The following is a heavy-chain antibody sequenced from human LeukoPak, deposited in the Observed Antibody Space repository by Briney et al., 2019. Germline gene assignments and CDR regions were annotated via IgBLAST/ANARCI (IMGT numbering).Heavy chain of an antibody. Sequence: ASVKVSCKASGYTFTSYYMHWVRQAPGQGLEWMGVINPSGGRTSYAQKFQGRVTMTRDTSTSTVYMELSSLRSEDTAVYYCARSYSSSWYFDYWGQGTLVTVSS. D-gene: IGHD6-13*01. J-gene: IGHJ4*02. CDR3: ARSYSSSWYFDY. CDR2: INPSGGRT. CDR1: GYTFTSYY. V-gene: IGHV1-46*01.